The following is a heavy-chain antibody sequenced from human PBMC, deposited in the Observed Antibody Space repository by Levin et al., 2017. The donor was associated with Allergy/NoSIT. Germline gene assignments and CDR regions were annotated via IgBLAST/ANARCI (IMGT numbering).Heavy chain of an antibody. V-gene: IGHV3-21*01. CDR1: GFTFSSYS. J-gene: IGHJ4*02. D-gene: IGHD3-3*01. Sequence: PGGSLRLSCAASGFTFSSYSMNWVRQAPGKGLEWVSSISSSSSYIYYADSVKGRFTISRDNAKNSLYLQMNSLRAEDTAVYYCARGFGRFLEWLPPFDYWGQGTLVTVSS. CDR3: ARGFGRFLEWLPPFDY. CDR2: ISSSSSYI.